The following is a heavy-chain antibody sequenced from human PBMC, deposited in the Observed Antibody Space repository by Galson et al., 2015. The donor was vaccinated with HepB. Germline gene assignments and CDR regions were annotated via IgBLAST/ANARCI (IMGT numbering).Heavy chain of an antibody. D-gene: IGHD3-10*01. V-gene: IGHV1-69*13. CDR2: TIPIFRTA. Sequence: SVKVSCKASGGTFKSYAITWVRQAPGQGLEWMGGTIPIFRTANCAQKFQGRVTITEDESTNTVYMELSSLRSEDTAIYYCAKIIGGGDNWFDPWGQGTLVTVSS. J-gene: IGHJ5*02. CDR3: AKIIGGGDNWFDP. CDR1: GGTFKSYA.